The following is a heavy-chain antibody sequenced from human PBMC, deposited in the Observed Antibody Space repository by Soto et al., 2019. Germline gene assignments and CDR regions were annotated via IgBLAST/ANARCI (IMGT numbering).Heavy chain of an antibody. CDR1: GFTFSSYW. V-gene: IGHV3-7*01. Sequence: EVQLVESGGGLVQPGGSLRLSCAASGFTFSSYWMSWVRQAPGKGLEWVANIKQDGSEKYYVDSVKGRFTISRDNAKNSLYLQMNSLRAEDTAVYYCATEPRYSYGICGGDCWVDYWGQGTLVTVSS. D-gene: IGHD2-21*02. J-gene: IGHJ4*02. CDR2: IKQDGSEK. CDR3: ATEPRYSYGICGGDCWVDY.